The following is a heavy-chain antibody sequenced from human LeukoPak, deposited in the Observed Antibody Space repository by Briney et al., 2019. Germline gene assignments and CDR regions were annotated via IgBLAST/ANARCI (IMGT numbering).Heavy chain of an antibody. CDR1: GYSFTSYW. Sequence: GESLKISCKGSGYSFTSYWIGWVRQMPGKGLEWMGIIYPGDSDTRYSPSFQGQVTISADKSISTAYLQWSSLKASDTAMYYCARHLTGDYYYYYYMDVWGKGTTVTVSS. D-gene: IGHD1-20*01. CDR3: ARHLTGDYYYYYYMDV. CDR2: IYPGDSDT. J-gene: IGHJ6*03. V-gene: IGHV5-51*01.